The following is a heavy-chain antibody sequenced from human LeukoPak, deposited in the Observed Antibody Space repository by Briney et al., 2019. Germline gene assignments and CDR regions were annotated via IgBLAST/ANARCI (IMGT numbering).Heavy chain of an antibody. CDR2: IYSGGST. CDR1: GFTVSSNY. D-gene: IGHD3-10*01. V-gene: IGHV3-53*01. Sequence: SGGSLRLSCAASGFTVSSNYMSWVRQAPGKGLEWVSVIYSGGSTYYADSVKGRFTISRDNSKNTLYLQMNSLRAEDTAVYYCARDEHGSLGGYWGQGTLVTVSS. CDR3: ARDEHGSLGGY. J-gene: IGHJ4*02.